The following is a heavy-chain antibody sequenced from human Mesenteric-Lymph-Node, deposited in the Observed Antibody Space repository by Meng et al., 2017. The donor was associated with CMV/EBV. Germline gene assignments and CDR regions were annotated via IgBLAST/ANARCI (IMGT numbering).Heavy chain of an antibody. CDR2: ISNSGNT. J-gene: IGHJ4*02. Sequence: VSGASLTGDSYHWTWLRQPPGKGLEWIGYISNSGNTQYNPALNSRLTISADTSKNQFSLRLWSVTTADTAVYYCARGRWFGELAFDSWGQGALVTVSS. V-gene: IGHV4-61*01. CDR1: GASLTGDSYH. D-gene: IGHD3-10*01. CDR3: ARGRWFGELAFDS.